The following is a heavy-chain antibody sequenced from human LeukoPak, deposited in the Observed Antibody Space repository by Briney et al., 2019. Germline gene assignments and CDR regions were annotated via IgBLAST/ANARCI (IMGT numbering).Heavy chain of an antibody. CDR3: AKRNTMVRGGPCFDY. Sequence: PGGSLRLSCAASGFTLSSYEMNWVRQAPGKGLEWVSYISSSGNTIYYADSVKGRFTISRDNAKNSLYLQMNDLRPDDTAIYYCAKRNTMVRGGPCFDYWGQGLLVTVSS. J-gene: IGHJ4*02. V-gene: IGHV3-48*03. D-gene: IGHD3-10*01. CDR1: GFTLSSYE. CDR2: ISSSGNTI.